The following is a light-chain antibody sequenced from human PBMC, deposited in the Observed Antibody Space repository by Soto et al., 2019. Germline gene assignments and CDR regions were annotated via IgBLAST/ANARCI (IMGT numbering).Light chain of an antibody. CDR1: QSISNW. CDR2: DAS. Sequence: DIQMTQSPSTLSASLGDRVTVTCRASQSISNWLAWYQQKPGKAPKLLIYDASNLETGVPSRFSGSGSGTDFTFTISSLQPEDIATYYCQQYDNLPYTFGQGTKVDIK. V-gene: IGKV1-33*01. J-gene: IGKJ2*01. CDR3: QQYDNLPYT.